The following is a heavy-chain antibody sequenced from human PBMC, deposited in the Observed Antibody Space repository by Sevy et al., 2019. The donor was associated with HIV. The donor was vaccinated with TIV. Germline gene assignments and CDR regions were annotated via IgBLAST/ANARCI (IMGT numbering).Heavy chain of an antibody. CDR1: GFTFSTYD. J-gene: IGHJ4*02. CDR3: ARGYSNLRGYSYGTYYFDY. CDR2: IGTLLDT. D-gene: IGHD5-18*01. V-gene: IGHV3-13*01. Sequence: GGSLRLSCAASGFTFSTYDMHWVRQVAGEGLEWVSGIGTLLDTYYAASVKGRFIISRDNAKNSLFLQMNSLRAEDTAVYYCARGYSNLRGYSYGTYYFDYWGQGTLVTVSS.